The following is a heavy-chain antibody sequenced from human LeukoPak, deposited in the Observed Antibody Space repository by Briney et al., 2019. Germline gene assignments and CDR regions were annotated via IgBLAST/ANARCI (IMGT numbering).Heavy chain of an antibody. CDR1: GFTFTNYW. D-gene: IGHD2-8*01. CDR2: ISGDGGTI. V-gene: IGHV3-23*01. J-gene: IGHJ4*02. Sequence: GGSLRLSCAASGFTFTNYWMNWVRQAPGKGLEWVSAISGDGGTISYAASVRGRFTISRDNAKNTLFLQMSSLRAGDTALYYCAKELYGNPSGYWGQGTRVTVSS. CDR3: AKELYGNPSGY.